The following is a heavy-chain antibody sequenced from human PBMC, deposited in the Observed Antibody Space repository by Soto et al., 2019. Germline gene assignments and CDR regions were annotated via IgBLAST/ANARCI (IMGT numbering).Heavy chain of an antibody. CDR1: GFTFSSYA. D-gene: IGHD1-26*01. V-gene: IGHV3-30-3*01. CDR3: ARPQFTSGSFQFDY. CDR2: ISYDGSNK. Sequence: PGGSLRLSCAASGFTFSSYAMHWVRQAPGKGLEWVAVISYDGSNKYYADSVKGRFTISRDNSKNTLYLQMNSLRAEDTAVYYCARPQFTSGSFQFDYWGQGTLVTVSS. J-gene: IGHJ4*02.